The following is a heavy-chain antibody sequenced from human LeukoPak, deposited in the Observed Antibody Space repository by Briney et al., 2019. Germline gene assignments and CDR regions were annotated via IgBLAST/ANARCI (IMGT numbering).Heavy chain of an antibody. CDR2: ISSNGATT. V-gene: IGHV3-64*04. CDR1: GFTFNRFY. CDR3: AKDSSDSLHAFDI. Sequence: GGSLRLSCSASGFTFNRFYLHWVRQAPGKGLEFVSHISSNGATTYYADSVEGRFTISRDNAKNSLYLQMNSLRAEDTALYYCAKDSSDSLHAFDIWGQGTMVTVSS. J-gene: IGHJ3*02. D-gene: IGHD2-15*01.